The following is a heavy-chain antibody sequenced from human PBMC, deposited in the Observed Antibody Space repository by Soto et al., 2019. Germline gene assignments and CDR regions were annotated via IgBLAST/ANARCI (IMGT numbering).Heavy chain of an antibody. CDR3: ALREMGCSGGSCYSLHYYYYYMDV. Sequence: EVQLLESGGGLVQPGGSPRLSCAAPGFTFSSYAMSWVRQAPGKGLEWVSAISGSGGSTYYADSVKGRFTISRDNSKNTLYLQMNSLRAEDTAVYYCALREMGCSGGSCYSLHYYYYYMDVWGKGTTVTVSS. V-gene: IGHV3-23*01. D-gene: IGHD2-15*01. CDR1: GFTFSSYA. J-gene: IGHJ6*03. CDR2: ISGSGGST.